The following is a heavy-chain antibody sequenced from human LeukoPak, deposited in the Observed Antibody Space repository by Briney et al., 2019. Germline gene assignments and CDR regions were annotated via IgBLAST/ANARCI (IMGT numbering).Heavy chain of an antibody. V-gene: IGHV3-23*01. Sequence: GGSLRLSCAASGFTFSSYAMSWVRQAPGKGLEWVSAISGSGGSTYYADSVKGRFTISRDNSKNTLYLQMNSLRAEDTAVYYCATRDPNYYGSGSYPDWGQGTLVTVSS. CDR3: ATRDPNYYGSGSYPD. CDR2: ISGSGGST. J-gene: IGHJ4*02. CDR1: GFTFSSYA. D-gene: IGHD3-10*01.